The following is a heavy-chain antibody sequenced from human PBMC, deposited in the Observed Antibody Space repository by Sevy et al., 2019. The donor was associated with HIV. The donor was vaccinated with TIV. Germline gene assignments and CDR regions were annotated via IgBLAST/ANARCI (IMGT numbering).Heavy chain of an antibody. CDR3: ARVATGTHHNNWFDP. D-gene: IGHD1-1*01. J-gene: IGHJ5*02. V-gene: IGHV4-30-2*01. CDR2: IYHSGST. CDR1: GGSISSGGYS. Sequence: SETLSLTCAVSGGSISSGGYSWSWIRQPRGKGLEWIGYIYHSGSTYYNPSLKSRLTISVDRSKNQFSLNLSSVTAADTAVYYCARVATGTHHNNWFDPWGQGTLVTVSS.